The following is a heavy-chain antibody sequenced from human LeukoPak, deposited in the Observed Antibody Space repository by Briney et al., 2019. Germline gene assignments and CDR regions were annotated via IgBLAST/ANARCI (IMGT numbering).Heavy chain of an antibody. CDR2: VNHSGST. V-gene: IGHV4-34*01. J-gene: IGHJ4*02. Sequence: SETLSLTCAVYGGSFSGYYWSWIRQPPGKGLEWIGEVNHSGSTNYNPSLKSRVTISVDTSKNQFSLKLSSVTAADTAVYYCARVRGGKKRGPYYYFDYWGQGTLVTVSS. CDR3: ARVRGGKKRGPYYYFDY. D-gene: IGHD2-15*01. CDR1: GGSFSGYY.